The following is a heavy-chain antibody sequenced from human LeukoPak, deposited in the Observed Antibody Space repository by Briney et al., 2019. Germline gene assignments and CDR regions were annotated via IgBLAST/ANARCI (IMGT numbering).Heavy chain of an antibody. CDR2: VGGGNDI. D-gene: IGHD1-1*01. CDR3: ARDATPMNGIWDHFDS. V-gene: IGHV3-23*01. CDR1: GFSLHIHC. Sequence: PGGSLRLSCVVSGFSLHIHCMTWVRQAPGKGLEWVSSVGGGNDIHYSDSVKGRFTGPRDDAKSTVYLQMNNLKVEDTAIYFCARDATPMNGIWDHFDSWGQGTLVTVSS. J-gene: IGHJ4*02.